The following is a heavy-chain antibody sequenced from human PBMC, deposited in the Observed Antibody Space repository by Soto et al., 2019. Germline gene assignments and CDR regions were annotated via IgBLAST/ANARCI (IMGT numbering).Heavy chain of an antibody. Sequence: SETLSLTCTVSGGSISSSSYYWGWIRQPPGKGLEWIGSIYYSGSTYYNPSLKSRVTISVDTSKNQFSLKLSSVTAADTAVYYCARQFRDSGYDYIYYYYYYMDVWGKGTTVTVSS. CDR3: ARQFRDSGYDYIYYYYYYMDV. CDR1: GGSISSSSYY. J-gene: IGHJ6*03. V-gene: IGHV4-39*01. D-gene: IGHD5-12*01. CDR2: IYYSGST.